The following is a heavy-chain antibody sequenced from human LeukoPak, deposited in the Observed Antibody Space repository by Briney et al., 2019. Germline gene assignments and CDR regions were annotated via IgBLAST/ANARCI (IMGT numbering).Heavy chain of an antibody. CDR2: INPDSGGS. CDR1: ANTFTGYY. Sequence: ASVQVSCKASANTFTGYYMHWVRQAPGQGPEWMGWINPDSGGSEYGQKFQGRVTFTSDTSSTTVYMEVRSLKSDDTAVYYCARDMTGGIWARATSFDHWGQGTLVTVSS. CDR3: ARDMTGGIWARATSFDH. V-gene: IGHV1-2*02. D-gene: IGHD1-14*01. J-gene: IGHJ4*02.